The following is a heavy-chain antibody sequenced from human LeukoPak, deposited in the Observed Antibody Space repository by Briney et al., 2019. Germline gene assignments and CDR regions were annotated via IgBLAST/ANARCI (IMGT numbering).Heavy chain of an antibody. CDR3: ARDRAVAAPTS. CDR2: IYHSGST. Sequence: SETLSLTCTVSGYSISSGYYWGWIRQPPGKGLEWIGSIYHSGSTYYNPSLKSRVTISVDTSKNQFSLKLSSVTAADTAVYYCARDRAVAAPTSWGQGTLVTVSS. V-gene: IGHV4-38-2*02. J-gene: IGHJ5*02. CDR1: GYSISSGYY. D-gene: IGHD6-19*01.